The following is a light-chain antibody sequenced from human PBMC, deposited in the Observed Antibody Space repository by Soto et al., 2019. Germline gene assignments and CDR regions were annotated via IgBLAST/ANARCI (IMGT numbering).Light chain of an antibody. Sequence: DIKMTQSPSSVSASVGDRVTITCRASEAISSWLAWYQQKPGRAPKLLIYSASSLQNGAPSRFTGSGSGTDFTLTITSLQPDDTAIYYCQQARSFPLTLGGGTKVE. CDR1: EAISSW. V-gene: IGKV1-12*01. CDR2: SAS. CDR3: QQARSFPLT. J-gene: IGKJ4*01.